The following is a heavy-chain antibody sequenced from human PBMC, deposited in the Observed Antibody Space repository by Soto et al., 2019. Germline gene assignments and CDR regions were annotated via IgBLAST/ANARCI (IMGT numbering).Heavy chain of an antibody. Sequence: GGSLRLSCVASGFSFSNYLMNWVRQSPGKGLEWVANINQDGSEKYYLDSVRGRFTVSRDNAANSLYLQLNSLRAEDTAVYYCACRFAAATPWSYWGQGALVTVSS. D-gene: IGHD6-13*01. CDR1: GFSFSNYL. CDR3: ACRFAAATPWSY. J-gene: IGHJ4*02. CDR2: INQDGSEK. V-gene: IGHV3-7*01.